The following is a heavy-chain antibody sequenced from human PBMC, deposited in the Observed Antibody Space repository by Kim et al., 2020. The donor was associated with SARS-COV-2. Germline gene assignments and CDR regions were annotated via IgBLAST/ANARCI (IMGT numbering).Heavy chain of an antibody. V-gene: IGHV3-23*01. D-gene: IGHD2-21*01. CDR3: ANTRDGDYRPVEF. CDR1: GFTFNRYT. Sequence: GGSLRLSCAASGFTFNRYTMQWFRQAPGKGLEWVACLSGNSRISFYADSVRGRFTVSRDNSMNTLSLEMNSLRAEDSALYFCANTRDGDYRPVEFWGQGT. J-gene: IGHJ4*02. CDR2: LSGNSRIS.